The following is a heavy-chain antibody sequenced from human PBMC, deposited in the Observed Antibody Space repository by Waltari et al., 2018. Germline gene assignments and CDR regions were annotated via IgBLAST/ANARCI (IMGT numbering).Heavy chain of an antibody. CDR1: VASISSGGYY. CDR2: IYYSGST. Sequence: QVQLQESGPGLVKPSQTLSLTCTVSVASISSGGYYWSWIRQNTGKGLEWIGYIYYSGSTYYNPSLKSLVTIAVDTSKNQFSLKLSSVTAADTAVYYCARQDCSSTSCYAGGAFDIWGQGTMVTVSS. J-gene: IGHJ3*02. D-gene: IGHD2-2*01. CDR3: ARQDCSSTSCYAGGAFDI. V-gene: IGHV4-31*01.